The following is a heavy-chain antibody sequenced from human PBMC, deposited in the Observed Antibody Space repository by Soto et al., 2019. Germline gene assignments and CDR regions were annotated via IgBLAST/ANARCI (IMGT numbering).Heavy chain of an antibody. D-gene: IGHD5-12*01. J-gene: IGHJ5*02. CDR2: INPYSGAT. CDR1: GYTFSDYY. CDR3: ARARANVAPNWFDP. V-gene: IGHV1-2*04. Sequence: QVQLVQSGAEVKKPGASVKVSCKASGYTFSDYYVHWVRQAPGQGLEWMGWINPYSGATNYAQKFQDWVTMPGDASVRTADLELTTLVSDDTAVYYCARARANVAPNWFDPWGQGTLVIVSS.